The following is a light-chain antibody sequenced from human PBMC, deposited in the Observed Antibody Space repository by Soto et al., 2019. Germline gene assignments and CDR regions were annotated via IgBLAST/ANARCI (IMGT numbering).Light chain of an antibody. Sequence: EIVLTQSPGTLSLSPGERATLYCRASLSVSSTYLAWYQQKPGQAPRLLIYGASSRATGIPDRFSGSGSGTDFTLTISRLEPEDFAVYYCQHYGSLVLTFGGGTKVEIK. CDR1: LSVSSTY. CDR2: GAS. V-gene: IGKV3-20*01. CDR3: QHYGSLVLT. J-gene: IGKJ4*01.